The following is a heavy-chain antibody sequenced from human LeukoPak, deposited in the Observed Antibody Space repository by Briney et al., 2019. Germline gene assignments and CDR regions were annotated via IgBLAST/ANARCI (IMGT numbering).Heavy chain of an antibody. CDR2: IYYSGST. CDR3: ARQRGGKKYYYDTSGYYYFDY. J-gene: IGHJ4*02. V-gene: IGHV4-59*08. D-gene: IGHD3-22*01. Sequence: PSETLSLTCTVSGGSISSYYWSWIRQPPGKGLEWIGYIYYSGSTNYNPSLKSRVTISVDTPKNQFSLKLSSVTAADTAVYYCARQRGGKKYYYDTSGYYYFDYWGQGTLVTVSS. CDR1: GGSISSYY.